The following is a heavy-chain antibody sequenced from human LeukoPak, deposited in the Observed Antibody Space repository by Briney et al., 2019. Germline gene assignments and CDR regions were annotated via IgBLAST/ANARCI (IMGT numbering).Heavy chain of an antibody. CDR1: GGSFSGYY. D-gene: IGHD6-13*01. V-gene: IGHV4-34*01. Sequence: PSETLSLTCAVYGGSFSGYYWSWIRHPPGKGLEWIGEINHSGSTNYNPSLKSRVTISVDTSKNQFSLKLSSVTAADTAVYYCARGIAAAANRYYFDYWGQGTLVTVSS. CDR2: INHSGST. J-gene: IGHJ4*02. CDR3: ARGIAAAANRYYFDY.